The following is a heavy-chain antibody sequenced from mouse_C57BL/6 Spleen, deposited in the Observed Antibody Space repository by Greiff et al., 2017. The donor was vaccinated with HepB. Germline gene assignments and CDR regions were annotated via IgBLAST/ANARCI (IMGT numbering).Heavy chain of an antibody. CDR1: GYTFTSYT. J-gene: IGHJ4*01. Sequence: VQLKESGAELARPGASVKMSCKASGYTFTSYTMHWVKQRPGQGLEWIGYINPSSGYTKYNQKFKDKATLTADKSSSTAYMQLSSLTSEDSAVYYCARHYYGSGEVDYWGQGTSVTVSS. CDR2: INPSSGYT. D-gene: IGHD1-1*01. V-gene: IGHV1-4*01. CDR3: ARHYYGSGEVDY.